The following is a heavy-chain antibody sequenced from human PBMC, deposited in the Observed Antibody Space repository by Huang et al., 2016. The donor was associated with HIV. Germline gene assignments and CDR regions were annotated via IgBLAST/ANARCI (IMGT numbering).Heavy chain of an antibody. V-gene: IGHV1-69*01. CDR3: ATVDYYDTSGPQRGYFDN. CDR1: GGSFRNLS. D-gene: IGHD3-22*01. Sequence: QVQLVQSGAEVKKPGSSVKVSCKASGGSFRNLSIGWVRQAPGQGLEWMGGSTPTLGTAKDAQKFQGRVTIMADESTSTAYMELSSLRSEDTAVYYCATVDYYDTSGPQRGYFDNWGQGTLVTVSS. J-gene: IGHJ4*02. CDR2: STPTLGTA.